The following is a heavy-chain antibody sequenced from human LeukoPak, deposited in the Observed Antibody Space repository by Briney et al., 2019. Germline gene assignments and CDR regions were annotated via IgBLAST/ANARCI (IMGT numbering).Heavy chain of an antibody. CDR3: VKGATMIVVSNHDY. Sequence: GGSLRLSCAASGFTFSSYAMNWVRQAPGKGLEWVSGVSGSGGSTYYADSVKGRFTTSRDNSKNTLYLQMSSLRAEDTAVYHCVKGATMIVVSNHDYWGQGTLVTVSS. J-gene: IGHJ4*02. CDR2: VSGSGGST. D-gene: IGHD3-22*01. CDR1: GFTFSSYA. V-gene: IGHV3-23*01.